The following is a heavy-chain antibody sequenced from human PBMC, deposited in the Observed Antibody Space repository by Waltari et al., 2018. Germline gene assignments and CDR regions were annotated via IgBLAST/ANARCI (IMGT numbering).Heavy chain of an antibody. J-gene: IGHJ3*02. CDR1: GGSISSGGYY. D-gene: IGHD3-10*01. CDR3: ARDAPYYKDQGGAFDI. Sequence: QVQLQESGPGLVKPSQTLSLTCTVSGGSISSGGYYWSWIRQHPGKGLEWIGYIYHSGSTYYNPSLKSRVTISVDRSKNQFSLKLSSVTAADTAVYYCARDAPYYKDQGGAFDIWGQGTMVTVSS. CDR2: IYHSGST. V-gene: IGHV4-31*03.